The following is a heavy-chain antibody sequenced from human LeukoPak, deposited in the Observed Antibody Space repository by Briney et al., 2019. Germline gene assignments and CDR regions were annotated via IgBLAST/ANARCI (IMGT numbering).Heavy chain of an antibody. D-gene: IGHD3-3*01. J-gene: IGHJ3*02. Sequence: GGSLRLSCAASGFTFSSYWMSWVRQAPGKGLEWVANIKQDGSEKYYVDSVKGRFTISRDNAKNSLYLQMNSLRAEDTAVYHCAREITIFGVVPDDAFDIWGQGTMVTVSS. CDR1: GFTFSSYW. CDR3: AREITIFGVVPDDAFDI. V-gene: IGHV3-7*01. CDR2: IKQDGSEK.